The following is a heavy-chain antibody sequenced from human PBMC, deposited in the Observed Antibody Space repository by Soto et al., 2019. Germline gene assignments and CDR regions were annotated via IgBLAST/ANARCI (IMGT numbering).Heavy chain of an antibody. J-gene: IGHJ6*01. Sequence: SLRLSCAASCXTLSNYRMHWVRQTPGKGLVWVSRIKSDGSDTTYADYVNGRFTISRENAKNTLYLQMNRLRAEETAVYYCGRDVYSYGYDDYGRDVWGQGPTVTVSS. D-gene: IGHD5-18*01. V-gene: IGHV3-74*03. CDR1: CXTLSNYR. CDR2: IKSDGSDT. CDR3: GRDVYSYGYDDYGRDV.